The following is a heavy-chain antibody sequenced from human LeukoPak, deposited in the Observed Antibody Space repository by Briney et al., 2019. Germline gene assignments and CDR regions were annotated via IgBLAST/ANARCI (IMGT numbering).Heavy chain of an antibody. CDR1: GFTFSSYA. CDR3: ARGLDSSSWARVFDF. Sequence: GGSLRLSCAASGFTFSSYAMSWVRQAPGKGPEGVSIISYNGVTTYYPAPVKGLVSFSRDNSKNMMYLEMNSLRAEDTAVYFCARGLDSSSWARVFDFWGPGTLLIVSS. J-gene: IGHJ4*02. CDR2: ISYNGVTT. D-gene: IGHD3-22*01. V-gene: IGHV3-23*01.